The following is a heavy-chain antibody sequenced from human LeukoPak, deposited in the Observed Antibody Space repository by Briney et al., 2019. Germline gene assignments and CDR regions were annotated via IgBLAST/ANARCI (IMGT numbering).Heavy chain of an antibody. Sequence: ASVKVSCKASGYTFTTYYIHWVRQAPGQGLEWMGIINPSGGSTNYAQKFQGRVTMTRDTSTSTVYMELGSLRSEDTAVYYCARASGTMVRGIIDYWGQGTLVTVSS. J-gene: IGHJ4*02. D-gene: IGHD3-10*01. CDR2: INPSGGST. V-gene: IGHV1-46*01. CDR1: GYTFTTYY. CDR3: ARASGTMVRGIIDY.